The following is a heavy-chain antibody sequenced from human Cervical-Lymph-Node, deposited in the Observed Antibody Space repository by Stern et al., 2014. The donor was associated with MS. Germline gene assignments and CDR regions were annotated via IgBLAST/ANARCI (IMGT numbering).Heavy chain of an antibody. CDR3: ARTLPHFCSSHSCYGGHFDY. CDR1: GGSISSGDYY. CDR2: ISYSGNA. V-gene: IGHV4-31*03. D-gene: IGHD2-2*01. Sequence: VQLQESGPGLVKPSQTLSLTCTVSGGSISSGDYYWSWIRQHPGKALEWIGYISYSGNAYYNRSLKSRVTISIDTFKNQFSLKLSSLTAADTSVYYCARTLPHFCSSHSCYGGHFDYWGQGTLVTVSS. J-gene: IGHJ4*02.